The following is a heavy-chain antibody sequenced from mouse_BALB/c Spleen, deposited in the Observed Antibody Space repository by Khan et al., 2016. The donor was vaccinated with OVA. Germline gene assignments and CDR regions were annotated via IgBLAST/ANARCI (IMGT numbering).Heavy chain of an antibody. V-gene: IGHV1S81*02. CDR1: GYTFTSYY. CDR2: INPSDGDT. CDR3: TRSGYGTFAY. Sequence: QVRLQQSGAELVKPGASVTLSCKASGYTFTSYYMYWVKQRPGQGLEWIGAINPSDGDTTFNEKFKSKATLTVDKSSSTAYMQFSSLTSEDSAVYYCTRSGYGTFAYWGQGTLVTVSA. D-gene: IGHD2-1*01. J-gene: IGHJ3*01.